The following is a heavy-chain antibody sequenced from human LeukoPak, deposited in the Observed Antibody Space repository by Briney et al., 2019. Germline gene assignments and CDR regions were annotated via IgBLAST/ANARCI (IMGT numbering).Heavy chain of an antibody. D-gene: IGHD3-22*01. J-gene: IGHJ4*02. CDR3: ARDPRLDHKLPTHYYDSSGYYFDY. CDR1: GYTFTGYY. CDR2: INPNSGGT. V-gene: IGHV1-2*02. Sequence: VASVKVSCKASGYTFTGYYMHWVRQAPGQGLEWMGWINPNSGGTNYAQKFQGRVTMTRDTSISTAYMELSRLRSDDTAVYYCARDPRLDHKLPTHYYDSSGYYFDYWGQGTLVTVSS.